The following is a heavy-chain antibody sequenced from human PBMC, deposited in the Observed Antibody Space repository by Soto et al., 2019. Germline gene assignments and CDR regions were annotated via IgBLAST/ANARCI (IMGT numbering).Heavy chain of an antibody. Sequence: PSETLSLTCTVSGGSISSSSYYWGWIRQPPGKGLEWIGSIYYSGSTYYNPSLKSRVTISVDTSKNQFSLKLSSVTAADTAVYYCARELDQLLPSDYWGQGTLVTVS. J-gene: IGHJ4*02. CDR2: IYYSGST. CDR3: ARELDQLLPSDY. CDR1: GGSISSSSYY. V-gene: IGHV4-39*01. D-gene: IGHD1-1*01.